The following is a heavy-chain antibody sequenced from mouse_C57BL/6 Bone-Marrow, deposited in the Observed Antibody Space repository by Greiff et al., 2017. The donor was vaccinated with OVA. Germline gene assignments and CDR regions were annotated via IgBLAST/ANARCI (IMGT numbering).Heavy chain of an antibody. CDR1: GFSLTSYG. J-gene: IGHJ1*03. V-gene: IGHV2-5*01. D-gene: IGHD1-1*01. Sequence: QVQLQQSGPGLVQPSQSLSITCTVSGFSLTSYGVHWVRQSPGKGLEWLGVIWRGGSTDYNAAFMSRLSITKDNSKSQVFFKMNSLQADDTAIYYCAKKSYYYGSSYPSYWYFDVWGTGTTVTVSS. CDR3: AKKSYYYGSSYPSYWYFDV. CDR2: IWRGGST.